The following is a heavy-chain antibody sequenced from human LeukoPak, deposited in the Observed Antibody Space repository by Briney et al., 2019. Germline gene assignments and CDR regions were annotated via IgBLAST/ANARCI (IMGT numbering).Heavy chain of an antibody. CDR1: GFTFGAYA. CDR3: TRTHDSNGPPGY. Sequence: GGSLRLSCAASGFTFGAYAMHWVRQAPGKGLEWLAIISFDGSNRFYADSAKGRFTISRDNSENTLFLEMNSLRAEDTAIYYCTRTHDSNGPPGYWGQGTLVTVSS. D-gene: IGHD3-22*01. V-gene: IGHV3-30*04. J-gene: IGHJ4*02. CDR2: ISFDGSNR.